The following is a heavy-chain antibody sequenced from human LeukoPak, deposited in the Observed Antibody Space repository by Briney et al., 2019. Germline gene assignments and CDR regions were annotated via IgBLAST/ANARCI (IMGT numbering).Heavy chain of an antibody. CDR3: ARLGGYYDPPDY. CDR2: INPNSGGT. Sequence: ASVKVSCKASGYTLTGYYLHWVRQAPGQGLEWMGWINPNSGGTKYAQKLQGRVTMTRDTSISTAYMELSRLTSDDTAVYYCARLGGYYDPPDYWGQGTLVTVSS. J-gene: IGHJ4*02. V-gene: IGHV1-2*02. D-gene: IGHD3-22*01. CDR1: GYTLTGYY.